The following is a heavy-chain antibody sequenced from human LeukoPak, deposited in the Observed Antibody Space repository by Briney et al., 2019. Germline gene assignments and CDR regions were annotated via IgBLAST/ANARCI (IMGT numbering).Heavy chain of an antibody. J-gene: IGHJ6*04. CDR2: INNDGSTT. CDR3: ARSPGYGMDV. V-gene: IGHV3-74*01. CDR1: GFTFSDYW. Sequence: GGSLRLSCAASGFTFSDYWMHWVRQAPGKGLVWVSRINNDGSTTPYADSVKGRFTISRDNAKNTLYLQMNSLRAEDTAVYYCARSPGYGMDVWGKGTTVTVSS.